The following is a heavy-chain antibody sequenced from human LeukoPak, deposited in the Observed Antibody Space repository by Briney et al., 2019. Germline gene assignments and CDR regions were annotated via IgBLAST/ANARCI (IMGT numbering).Heavy chain of an antibody. CDR2: INPNSGGT. CDR1: GYTFTGCY. V-gene: IGHV1-2*06. Sequence: ASVKVSCKASGYTFTGCYMHWVRQVPGQGLEWMGRINPNSGGTNYAQKFQGRVTMTRDTSISTAYMELSRLRSDDTAVYYCARVSPKGYYDSSGYYTYWGQGTLVTVSS. CDR3: ARVSPKGYYDSSGYYTY. J-gene: IGHJ4*02. D-gene: IGHD3-22*01.